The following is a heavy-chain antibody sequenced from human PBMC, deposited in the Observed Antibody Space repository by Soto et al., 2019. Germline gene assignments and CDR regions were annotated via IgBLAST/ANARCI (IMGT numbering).Heavy chain of an antibody. Sequence: GESLKISCKGSGYSFTSYWIGWMRQMPGKGLEWMGIIYPGDSDTRYSPSFQGQVTISADKSISTAYLQWSSLKASDTAMYYCARPTPDTYPGIAAAGDDAFDIWGQGTMVTVSS. CDR3: ARPTPDTYPGIAAAGDDAFDI. J-gene: IGHJ3*02. CDR2: IYPGDSDT. V-gene: IGHV5-51*01. D-gene: IGHD6-13*01. CDR1: GYSFTSYW.